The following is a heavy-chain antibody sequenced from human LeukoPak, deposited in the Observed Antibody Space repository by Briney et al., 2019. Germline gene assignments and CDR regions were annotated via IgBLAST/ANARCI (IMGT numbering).Heavy chain of an antibody. V-gene: IGHV3-23*01. CDR3: AREADYDSSGYPLDY. D-gene: IGHD3-22*01. CDR2: ISGSGGST. Sequence: GGSLRLSCAASGFTFSSYAMTWVRQAPGKGLEWVSAISGSGGSTYYADSVKGRFTISRDNAKNTLYLQMNSLRAEDTAVYYCAREADYDSSGYPLDYWGQGTLVTVSS. J-gene: IGHJ4*02. CDR1: GFTFSSYA.